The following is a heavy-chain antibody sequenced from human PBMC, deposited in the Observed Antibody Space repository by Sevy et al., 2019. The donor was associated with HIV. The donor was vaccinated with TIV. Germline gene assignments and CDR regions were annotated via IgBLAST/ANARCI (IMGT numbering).Heavy chain of an antibody. V-gene: IGHV3-23*01. CDR3: AKVLNPALESMMEVTVRSLKGFDV. CDR1: GFTFNTHV. Sequence: GGSLRLSCVASGFTFNTHVMNWVRQAPGKGLEWVSSISGFGNTYYVDSVRGRFTISGDNAKNTLNRQMNSLRADDTAVYYCAKVLNPALESMMEVTVRSLKGFDVWGQGTMVTVSS. D-gene: IGHD3-22*01. J-gene: IGHJ3*01. CDR2: ISGFGNT.